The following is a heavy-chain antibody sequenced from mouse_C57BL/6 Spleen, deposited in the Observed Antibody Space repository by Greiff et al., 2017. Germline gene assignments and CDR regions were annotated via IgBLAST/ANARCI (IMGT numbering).Heavy chain of an antibody. CDR1: GYSFTGYN. D-gene: IGHD3-2*02. J-gene: IGHJ2*01. CDR3: ARGPAQAPHFDY. V-gene: IGHV1-39*01. Sequence: QLQQSGPDLVKPGASVKISCTASGYSFTGYNMTWVNQSKGKSLEWIGVINPSCGTTSYNHKFKGKSTLTVDQASSTLYMQLNSLKSEDSAVYYCARGPAQAPHFDYWGQGTTLTVSS. CDR2: INPSCGTT.